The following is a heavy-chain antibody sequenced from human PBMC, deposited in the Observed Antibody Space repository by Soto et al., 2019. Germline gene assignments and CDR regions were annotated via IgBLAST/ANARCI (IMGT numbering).Heavy chain of an antibody. D-gene: IGHD1-7*01. J-gene: IGHJ5*02. V-gene: IGHV4-59*03. CDR1: GGSISVYY. CDR3: AGYNWNYYFDP. Sequence: SETLSLTCTISGGSISVYYWSWIRQSPRQGLEWIGHIYHSGSTIYNPSLKSRVTISIDTSKSQFSLNLNSMTAADTAVYYCAGYNWNYYFDPWGQGTLVTVSS. CDR2: IYHSGST.